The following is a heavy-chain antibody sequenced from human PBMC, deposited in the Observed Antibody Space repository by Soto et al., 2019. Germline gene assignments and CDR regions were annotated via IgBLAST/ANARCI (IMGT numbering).Heavy chain of an antibody. CDR3: TRQMPYYDFWSGYYIPLTGGMDV. V-gene: IGHV3-73*01. CDR2: IRSKANSYAT. D-gene: IGHD3-3*01. J-gene: IGHJ6*02. Sequence: PGGSLRLSCAASGFTFSGSAMHWVRQASGKGLEWVGRIRSKANSYATAYAASVKGRFTISRDDSKNTAYLQMNSLKTEDTAVYYCTRQMPYYDFWSGYYIPLTGGMDVWGQGTTVTVSS. CDR1: GFTFSGSA.